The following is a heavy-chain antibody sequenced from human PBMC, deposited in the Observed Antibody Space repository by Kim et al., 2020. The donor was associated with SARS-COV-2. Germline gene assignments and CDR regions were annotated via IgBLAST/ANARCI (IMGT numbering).Heavy chain of an antibody. CDR3: ATSITMVGYGMDV. CDR1: GYTFTGYY. J-gene: IGHJ6*02. D-gene: IGHD3-10*01. Sequence: ASVKVSCKASGYTFTGYYLHWMRQAPGQGLEWMGRIDPNSGGTNYPQKFQGRVTMTRDTSISTAYMGLSRVRSDDTAVYYCATSITMVGYGMDVWGQGTTVTVSS. CDR2: IDPNSGGT. V-gene: IGHV1-2*06.